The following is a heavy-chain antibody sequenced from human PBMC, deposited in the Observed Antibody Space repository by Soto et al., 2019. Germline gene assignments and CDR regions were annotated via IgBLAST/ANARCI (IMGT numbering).Heavy chain of an antibody. J-gene: IGHJ6*02. Sequence: PGGSLRLSCAASGFTFSSYGMHWVRQAPGKGLEWVAVISYDGSNKYYADSVKGRFTISRDNSKNTLYLQMNSLRAEDTAVYYCAKDWGDIVVVPADILYLMDVWGQGTTVTVSS. CDR2: ISYDGSNK. V-gene: IGHV3-30*18. CDR3: AKDWGDIVVVPADILYLMDV. CDR1: GFTFSSYG. D-gene: IGHD2-2*02.